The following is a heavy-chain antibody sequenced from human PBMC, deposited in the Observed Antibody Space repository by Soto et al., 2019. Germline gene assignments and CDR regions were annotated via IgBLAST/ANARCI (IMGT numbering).Heavy chain of an antibody. V-gene: IGHV4-38-2*02. J-gene: IGHJ3*02. Sequence: SETLSLTCAVSGYSISSGYYWGWIRQPPGKGLEWIGSIYHSGSTYYNPSLKSRVTISVDTSKNQFPLKLSSVTAADTAVYYCARDSSGRSSWFYDAFDIWGQGTMVTVSS. D-gene: IGHD6-13*01. CDR2: IYHSGST. CDR1: GYSISSGYY. CDR3: ARDSSGRSSWFYDAFDI.